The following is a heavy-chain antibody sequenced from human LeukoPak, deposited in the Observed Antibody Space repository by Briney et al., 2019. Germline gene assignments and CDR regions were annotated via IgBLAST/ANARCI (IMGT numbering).Heavy chain of an antibody. CDR3: ASGGSIFGVELVGYFDD. CDR2: INPNIGGT. D-gene: IGHD3-3*01. V-gene: IGHV1-2*02. Sequence: ASVKVSCKASGYTFTGYYLHWVRQAPGQGPEWMGWINPNIGGTNYAQKFQGRVTMTRDTSISTAYMELSSLRSDDTAVYYCASGGSIFGVELVGYFDDWGQGTLVTVSS. J-gene: IGHJ4*02. CDR1: GYTFTGYY.